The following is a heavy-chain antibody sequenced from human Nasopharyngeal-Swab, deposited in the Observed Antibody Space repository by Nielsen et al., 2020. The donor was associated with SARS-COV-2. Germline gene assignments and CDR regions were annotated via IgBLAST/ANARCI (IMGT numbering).Heavy chain of an antibody. CDR2: ISWDGGST. Sequence: GESLKISCAAPGFTFDDYTMHWVRQAPGKGLEWVSLISWDGGSTYYADCVKGRFTISRDNSKNSLYLQMNSLRTEDTALYYCAKSSAARSDYYYYYYMDVWGKGTTVTVSS. D-gene: IGHD6-6*01. CDR3: AKSSAARSDYYYYYYMDV. V-gene: IGHV3-43*01. CDR1: GFTFDDYT. J-gene: IGHJ6*03.